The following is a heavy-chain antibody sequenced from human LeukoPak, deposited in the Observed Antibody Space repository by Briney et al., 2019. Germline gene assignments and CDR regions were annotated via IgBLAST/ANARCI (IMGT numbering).Heavy chain of an antibody. CDR3: ARGGEASHSYLDY. Sequence: GRSLGLSCAASGFTFSTSAMHWVRQAPGKGLEWVASISYDRSYKYYADSVKGRFTISRDNSKNTLYLQMNSLKAEDTAVFFCARGGEASHSYLDYWGQGTLVTVSS. D-gene: IGHD2-2*01. CDR1: GFTFSTSA. V-gene: IGHV3-30-3*01. CDR2: ISYDRSYK. J-gene: IGHJ4*02.